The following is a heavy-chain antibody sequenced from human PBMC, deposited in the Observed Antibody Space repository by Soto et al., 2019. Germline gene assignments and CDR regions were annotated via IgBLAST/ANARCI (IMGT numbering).Heavy chain of an antibody. CDR3: ATLAAAGTGWDV. CDR2: IYHSGST. V-gene: IGHV4-30-2*01. CDR1: GGSISSGGYS. Sequence: SETLSLTCAVSGGSISSGGYSWSWIRQPPGKGLEWIGYIYHSGSTYYNPSLKSRVTISVDRSKNQFSLKLSSVTAADTAVYYCATLAAAGTGWDVWGQGTTVTVAS. D-gene: IGHD6-13*01. J-gene: IGHJ6*02.